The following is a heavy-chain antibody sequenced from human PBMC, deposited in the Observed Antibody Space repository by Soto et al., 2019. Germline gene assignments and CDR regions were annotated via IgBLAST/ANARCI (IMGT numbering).Heavy chain of an antibody. CDR3: ARWSIGADY. V-gene: IGHV4-59*01. CDR2: IYYTGST. CDR1: GGSIRNYY. Sequence: SETLSLTCTVSGGSIRNYYWSWIRQPPGKGLEWIGYIYYTGSTNYNPSFKSRVTMSVDTSKSQLSLKLSSVTAADTAVYYCARWSIGADYWVQGTLVTVSS. D-gene: IGHD6-6*01. J-gene: IGHJ4*02.